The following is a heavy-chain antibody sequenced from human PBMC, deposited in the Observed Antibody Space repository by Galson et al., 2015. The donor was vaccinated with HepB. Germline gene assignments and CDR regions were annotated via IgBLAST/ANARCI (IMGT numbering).Heavy chain of an antibody. CDR1: GFTFSSYS. CDR2: ISSSSSYI. D-gene: IGHD1-26*01. V-gene: IGHV3-21*01. Sequence: SLRLSCAASGFTFSSYSMNWVRQAPGKGLEWVSSISSSSSYIYYADSVKGRFTISRDNAKNSLYLQMNSLRAEDTAVYYCARFIVGAPRGADYWGQGTWSPSPQ. J-gene: IGHJ4*02. CDR3: ARFIVGAPRGADY.